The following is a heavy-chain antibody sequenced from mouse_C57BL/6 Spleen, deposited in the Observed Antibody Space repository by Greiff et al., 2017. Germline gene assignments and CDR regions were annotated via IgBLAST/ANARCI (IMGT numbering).Heavy chain of an antibody. D-gene: IGHD2-1*01. J-gene: IGHJ4*01. Sequence: EVQLQQSGPELVKPGASVKISCKASGYTFTDYNMDWVKQSHGKSLEWIGDINPNNGGTIYNQKFKGKATLTVDKSSGTAYMELRSRTSEDTAVYYCARSGAVLTTSGYYAMDYWGQGTSGTVSS. CDR2: INPNNGGT. V-gene: IGHV1-18*01. CDR3: ARSGAVLTTSGYYAMDY. CDR1: GYTFTDYN.